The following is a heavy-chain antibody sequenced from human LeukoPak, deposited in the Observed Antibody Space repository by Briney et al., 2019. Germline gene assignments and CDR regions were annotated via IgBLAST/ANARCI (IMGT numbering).Heavy chain of an antibody. Sequence: PSETLSLTCTVSGGSISSYYWTWIRQSPGKGLEWIGYIYYSGSTNYNPSLKSRVTISVDTSKNQFSLKLSSVTAADTAVYYCARLGPLDTYDYYDSSGYYYFDYWGQGTLVTVSS. V-gene: IGHV4-59*08. J-gene: IGHJ4*02. CDR2: IYYSGST. D-gene: IGHD3-22*01. CDR1: GGSISSYY. CDR3: ARLGPLDTYDYYDSSGYYYFDY.